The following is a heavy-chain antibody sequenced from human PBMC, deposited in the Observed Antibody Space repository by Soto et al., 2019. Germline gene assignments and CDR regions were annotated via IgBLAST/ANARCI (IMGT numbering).Heavy chain of an antibody. V-gene: IGHV3-30*03. CDR3: APWFSAFDY. J-gene: IGHJ4*02. D-gene: IGHD3-10*01. Sequence: QVQLVESGGGVVQPGRSLRLSCAASGFTFSSYGMHWVRQAPGKGLEWVAVISYDGSNKYYADSVKGRFTISRDNSKNTAYLQMNSLRAEDTGVYYCAPWFSAFDYWGQGTLVTVSS. CDR1: GFTFSSYG. CDR2: ISYDGSNK.